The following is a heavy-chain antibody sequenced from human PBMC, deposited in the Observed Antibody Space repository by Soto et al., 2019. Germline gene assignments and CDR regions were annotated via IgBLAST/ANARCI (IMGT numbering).Heavy chain of an antibody. CDR1: GFTFSSYS. CDR2: ISSSSSYI. Sequence: EVQLVESGGGLVKPGGSLRLSCAASGFTFSSYSMNWVRQAPGKGLEWVSSISSSSSYIYYADSVKGRFTISRDNAKNSLYLHMNSLRAEETAVYYCARDSDSGYEYYDYWGQGTLVTVSS. V-gene: IGHV3-21*01. D-gene: IGHD5-12*01. CDR3: ARDSDSGYEYYDY. J-gene: IGHJ4*02.